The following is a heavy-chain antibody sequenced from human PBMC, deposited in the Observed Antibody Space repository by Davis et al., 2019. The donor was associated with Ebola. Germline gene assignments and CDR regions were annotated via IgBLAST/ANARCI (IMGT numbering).Heavy chain of an antibody. J-gene: IGHJ6*02. CDR2: IYYTGST. CDR1: GGSVSSGSYY. V-gene: IGHV4-61*03. Sequence: SETLSLTCTVSGGSVSSGSYYWSWIRQPPGKGLEWIGYIYYTGSTNYNPSLKSRVTISMDTSQNHFSLNLKSVTAADTAVYYCARRARYYYGMDVWGQGTTVTVSS. CDR3: ARRARYYYGMDV.